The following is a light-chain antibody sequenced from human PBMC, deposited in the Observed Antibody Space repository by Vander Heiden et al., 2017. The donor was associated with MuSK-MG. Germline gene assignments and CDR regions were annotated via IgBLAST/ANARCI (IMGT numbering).Light chain of an antibody. J-gene: IGLJ1*01. CDR1: SSDVGTYNL. CDR2: EDS. V-gene: IGLV2-23*01. CDR3: CSDAGSYTYV. Sequence: QSALTQPASVSGSPGQSITISCTGTSSDVGTYNLVSWYQQHPGNAPKLMIYEDSKRPSGVAIRFSGSKSGNTASLTVSGLQAEDEADYYCCSDAGSYTYVFGTGTKVTVL.